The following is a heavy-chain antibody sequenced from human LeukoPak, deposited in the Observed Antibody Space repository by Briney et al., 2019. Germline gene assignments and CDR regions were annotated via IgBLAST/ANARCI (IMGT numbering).Heavy chain of an antibody. V-gene: IGHV3-7*01. CDR1: GFTFSSYW. J-gene: IGHJ4*02. D-gene: IGHD1-26*01. Sequence: GGSLRLSCAASGFTFSSYWMSWVRQAPGKGLEWVAFMPNDGTNKYYADSVKGRYTISRDNARNSLYLQINSLTADDTAVYYCARDRGDGGSLDYWGQGTLVTVSS. CDR2: MPNDGTNK. CDR3: ARDRGDGGSLDY.